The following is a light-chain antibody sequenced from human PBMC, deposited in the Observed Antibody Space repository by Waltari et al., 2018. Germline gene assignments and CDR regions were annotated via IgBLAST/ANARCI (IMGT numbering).Light chain of an antibody. V-gene: IGLV1-44*01. CDR3: VSWDDSLNGPA. Sequence: QSVLTQPPSASGTPGQTVTISSSGSTPNIGSHPVLWYQQLPGKAPKLLIYSNNQRPSGVPDRFSASKSGTSASLAISGLRSEDEADYYCVSWDDSLNGPAVGGGTKLTVL. CDR1: TPNIGSHP. J-gene: IGLJ2*01. CDR2: SNN.